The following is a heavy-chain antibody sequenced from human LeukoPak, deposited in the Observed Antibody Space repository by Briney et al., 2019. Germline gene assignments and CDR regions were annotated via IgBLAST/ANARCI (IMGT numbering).Heavy chain of an antibody. D-gene: IGHD6-19*01. J-gene: IGHJ4*02. V-gene: IGHV3-53*05. Sequence: PGGSLRLSCAASGFTVSSNYMSWVRQAPGKGLEWVSVIYSGGSTYYADSVKGRFTISRDNSQKTLYLQMNSLRDEDTAVYYCAKGGGAVVDIDYWGQGTLVTVSS. CDR3: AKGGGAVVDIDY. CDR2: IYSGGST. CDR1: GFTVSSNY.